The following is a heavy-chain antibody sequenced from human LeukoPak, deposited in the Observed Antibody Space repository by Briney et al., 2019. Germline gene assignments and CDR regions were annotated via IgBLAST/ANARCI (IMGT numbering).Heavy chain of an antibody. V-gene: IGHV4-59*01. Sequence: SETLSLTCTVSGGSISSYYWSWNRQPPGKGLEWIGYIYYSGSTNYNPSLKSRVTISVDTSKNQFSLKLSSVTAADTAVYYCARVPGYSSGWYEFYFDYWGQGTLVTVSS. J-gene: IGHJ4*02. CDR1: GGSISSYY. CDR3: ARVPGYSSGWYEFYFDY. CDR2: IYYSGST. D-gene: IGHD6-19*01.